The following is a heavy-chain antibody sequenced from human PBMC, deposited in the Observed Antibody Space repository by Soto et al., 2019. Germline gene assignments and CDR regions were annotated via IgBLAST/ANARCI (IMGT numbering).Heavy chain of an antibody. Sequence: SVKVSCKASGGTFSSYAISWVRQAPGQGLEWMGGIIPIFGTANYAQKFQGRVTITADESTSTAYMELSSLRSEDTAVYYCASRLITIFGVVTRYYYGMDVWGQGTTVTVSS. CDR1: GGTFSSYA. CDR3: ASRLITIFGVVTRYYYGMDV. V-gene: IGHV1-69*13. CDR2: IIPIFGTA. D-gene: IGHD3-3*01. J-gene: IGHJ6*02.